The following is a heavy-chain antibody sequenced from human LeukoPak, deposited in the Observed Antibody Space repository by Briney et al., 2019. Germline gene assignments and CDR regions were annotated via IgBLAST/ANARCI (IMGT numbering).Heavy chain of an antibody. CDR3: ARGSTGDKSNN. CDR1: GGSITSGGYY. D-gene: IGHD7-27*01. V-gene: IGHV4-31*03. Sequence: PSQTLSLTCTVSGGSITSGGYYWSWIRQLPGKGLEWIGYIYYSGTTSYNPSHKSRLTISLGTSENQFSLKLSSVTAADTAVYYCARGSTGDKSNNWGQGTLVTVSS. CDR2: IYYSGTT. J-gene: IGHJ4*02.